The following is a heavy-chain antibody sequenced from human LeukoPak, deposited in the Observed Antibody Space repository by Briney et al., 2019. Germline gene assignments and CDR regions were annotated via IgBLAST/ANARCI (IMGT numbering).Heavy chain of an antibody. V-gene: IGHV3-7*01. CDR2: IKQDGSEK. CDR1: GFTFSSYW. CDR3: ARDLKSARNYFDY. D-gene: IGHD2/OR15-2a*01. Sequence: GGSLRLSCAASGFTFSSYWMSWVRQAPGKGLEWVANIKQDGSEKYYVDSVKGRFTISRDNAKNSLYLQMNSLRAEDTAVYYCARDLKSARNYFDYWGQGTLVTVSS. J-gene: IGHJ4*02.